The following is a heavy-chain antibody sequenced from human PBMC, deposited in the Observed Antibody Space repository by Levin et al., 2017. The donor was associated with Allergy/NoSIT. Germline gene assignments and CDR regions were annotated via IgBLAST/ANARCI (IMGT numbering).Heavy chain of an antibody. CDR3: ARDLGYSGYDYYFDY. D-gene: IGHD5-12*01. V-gene: IGHV3-30-3*01. CDR2: ISYDGSNK. CDR1: GFTFSSYA. J-gene: IGHJ4*02. Sequence: GGSLRLSCAASGFTFSSYAMHWVRQAPGKGLEWVAVISYDGSNKYYADSVKGRFTISRDNSKNTLYLQMNSLRAEDTAVYYCARDLGYSGYDYYFDYWGQGTLVTVSS.